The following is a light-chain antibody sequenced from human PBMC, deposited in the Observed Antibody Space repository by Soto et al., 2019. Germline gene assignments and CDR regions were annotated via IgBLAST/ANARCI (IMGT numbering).Light chain of an antibody. J-gene: IGLJ1*01. CDR3: QSYDTSLSGVF. Sequence: QSVLTQPPSVSGAPGQRVTISCTGTSSNIGAGYDVYWYQHLPGAAPKLLIFDNYNRPSGVPDRFSGSRSGTSASLAITGLQAEDEADYYCQSYDTSLSGVFFGTGTKLTVL. V-gene: IGLV1-40*01. CDR1: SSNIGAGYD. CDR2: DNY.